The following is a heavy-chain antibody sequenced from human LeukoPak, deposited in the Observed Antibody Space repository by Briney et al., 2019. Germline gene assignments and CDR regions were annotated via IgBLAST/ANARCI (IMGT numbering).Heavy chain of an antibody. CDR2: IYYSGST. J-gene: IGHJ4*02. CDR1: GGSISNYY. D-gene: IGHD3-10*01. CDR3: ASTLWFGELSPPDY. Sequence: KPSETLSLTCTVSGGSISNYYWSWIRQPPGKGLEWIGYIYYSGSTNYNPSLKSRVTISVDTSKNQFSLKLSSVTAADTAVYYCASTLWFGELSPPDYWGREPWSPSPQ. V-gene: IGHV4-59*01.